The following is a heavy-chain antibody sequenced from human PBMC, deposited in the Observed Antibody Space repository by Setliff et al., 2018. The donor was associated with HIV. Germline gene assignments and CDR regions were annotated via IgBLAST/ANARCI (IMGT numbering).Heavy chain of an antibody. Sequence: GGSLRLSCAASGFTFSSYAMHWVRQAPGKGLERVAVISYDGSNKYYADSVKGRFTISRDNSNNSLYLQMSGLSAEDTAVYYCARGPTTVTNYYYYYMDVWGKGTTVTVSS. D-gene: IGHD4-17*01. CDR3: ARGPTTVTNYYYYYMDV. CDR1: GFTFSSYA. CDR2: ISYDGSNK. J-gene: IGHJ6*03. V-gene: IGHV3-30*04.